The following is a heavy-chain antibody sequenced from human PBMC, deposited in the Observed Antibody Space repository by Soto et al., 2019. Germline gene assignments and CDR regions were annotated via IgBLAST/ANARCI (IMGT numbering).Heavy chain of an antibody. J-gene: IGHJ4*02. D-gene: IGHD3-3*01. CDR1: GFTFSSYA. V-gene: IGHV3-23*01. CDR3: AKALTSGYDFWSGYQPLDCFDY. Sequence: GGSLRLSCAASGFTFSSYAMSWVRQAPGKGLEWVSAISGNGGSTYYADSVKVRFTISRDNSKNTLYLQMNSLRAEDTAVYYCAKALTSGYDFWSGYQPLDCFDYWGQETLVTVSS. CDR2: ISGNGGST.